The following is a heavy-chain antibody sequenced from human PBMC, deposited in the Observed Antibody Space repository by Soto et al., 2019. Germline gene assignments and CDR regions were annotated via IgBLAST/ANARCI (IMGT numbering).Heavy chain of an antibody. CDR2: INPNSGGT. CDR1: GYTFTGYY. J-gene: IGHJ6*02. Sequence: ASVKVSCKASGYTFTGYYMHWVRQAPGQGLEWMGWINPNSGGTNYAQKFPGWVTMTRDTSISTAYMELSRLRSDDTAVYYCARGRRSGWQDGYFYGMGVWGQGKTVT. D-gene: IGHD6-19*01. CDR3: ARGRRSGWQDGYFYGMGV. V-gene: IGHV1-2*04.